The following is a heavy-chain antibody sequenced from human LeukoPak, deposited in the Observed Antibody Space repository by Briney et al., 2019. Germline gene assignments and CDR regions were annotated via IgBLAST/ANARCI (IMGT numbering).Heavy chain of an antibody. D-gene: IGHD3-3*01. CDR2: INAGNGNT. V-gene: IGHV1-3*01. Sequence: ASVKVSCKASGYTFTTYSIFWVRQAPGQGLEWMGWINAGNGNTKYSQKLQGRVTITRDTSANTAYVELSGLRSEDTAVYYCAREHDFLIDYSFDYWGQGTLVTVSS. J-gene: IGHJ4*02. CDR1: GYTFTTYS. CDR3: AREHDFLIDYSFDY.